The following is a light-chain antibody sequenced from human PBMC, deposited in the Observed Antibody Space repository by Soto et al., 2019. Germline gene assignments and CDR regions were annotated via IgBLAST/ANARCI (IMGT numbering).Light chain of an antibody. CDR2: DAS. J-gene: IGKJ4*01. CDR1: QDIKNY. Sequence: DIQMTQSPSSLSASVGDRVTITCQASQDIKNYLNWYQQKPGKAPNLLIYDASNLKTGVPSRFSGSGSGTHFTFTISSLQPEDITTYYCQHYDHLPPLSFGGGTKVEIK. CDR3: QHYDHLPPLS. V-gene: IGKV1-33*01.